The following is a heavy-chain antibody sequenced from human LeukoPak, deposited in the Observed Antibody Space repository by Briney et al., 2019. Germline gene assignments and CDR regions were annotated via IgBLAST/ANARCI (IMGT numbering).Heavy chain of an antibody. V-gene: IGHV1-46*01. D-gene: IGHD2-15*01. CDR2: INPSGGST. CDR1: GYTFTSYY. Sequence: ASVKVSCKASGYTFTSYYMHWVRQAPGQGLEWMGIINPSGGSTSYAQKFQGRVTMTRDTSTSTVYMELSSLRSEDTAVYYCARAQSGGQLVAVAATPLANDWFDPWGQGTLVTVSS. J-gene: IGHJ5*02. CDR3: ARAQSGGQLVAVAATPLANDWFDP.